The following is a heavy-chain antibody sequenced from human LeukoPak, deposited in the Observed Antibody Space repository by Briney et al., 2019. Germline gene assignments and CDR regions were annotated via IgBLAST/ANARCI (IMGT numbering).Heavy chain of an antibody. CDR3: AKDDTATTRYSYGRPFDY. J-gene: IGHJ4*02. CDR1: GLSFSSYW. D-gene: IGHD5-18*01. CDR2: INQDGSEK. V-gene: IGHV3-7*01. Sequence: PGGSLRLSCAASGLSFSSYWMSWVRQAPGKGLEYVAHINQDGSEKYYVDSVKGRFTISRDNAKNSVYLQMNSLRAEDTAVYYCAKDDTATTRYSYGRPFDYWGQGTLVTVSS.